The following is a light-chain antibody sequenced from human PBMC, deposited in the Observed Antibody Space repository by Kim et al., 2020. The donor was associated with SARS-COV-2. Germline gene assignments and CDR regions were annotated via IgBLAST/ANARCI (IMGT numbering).Light chain of an antibody. CDR1: KLGDKY. CDR3: QAWDSSTAV. Sequence: VPQGQTARSTCSGDKLGDKYACWYQQKPGQSPVLVIYQDSKRPSGTPERFSGSNSGNTATLTISGTQAMDEADYYCQAWDSSTAVFGGGTKLTVL. V-gene: IGLV3-1*01. J-gene: IGLJ3*02. CDR2: QDS.